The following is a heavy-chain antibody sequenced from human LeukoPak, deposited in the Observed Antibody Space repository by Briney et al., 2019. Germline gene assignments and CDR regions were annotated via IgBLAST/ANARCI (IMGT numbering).Heavy chain of an antibody. Sequence: PGGSLRLSCAASGFTFDDYAMSWVRQAPGKGLEWVSGINWSGGSTGYADSVKGRFTTSRDNAKNSLSLQMNSLRAEDTALYHCARGKSSSTGAQPDYWGQGTLVTVSS. D-gene: IGHD2-2*01. J-gene: IGHJ4*02. V-gene: IGHV3-20*01. CDR3: ARGKSSSTGAQPDY. CDR1: GFTFDDYA. CDR2: INWSGGST.